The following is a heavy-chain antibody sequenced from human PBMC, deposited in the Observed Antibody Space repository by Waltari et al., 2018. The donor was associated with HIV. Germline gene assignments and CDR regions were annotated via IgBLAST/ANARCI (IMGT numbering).Heavy chain of an antibody. CDR1: GFTFSCYW. CDR2: IKQDGSEK. J-gene: IGHJ4*02. V-gene: IGHV3-7*04. D-gene: IGHD3-10*01. CDR3: ARGGFYGSGSKVN. Sequence: EVQLVESGGGLVQPGGALRLSGAASGFTFSCYWLSGVGSAPGKGLEWVANIKQDGSEKYYVDSVNGRFTISRDNAENSLYLQMNSLRAEDTAVYYCARGGFYGSGSKVNWGQGTLVTVSS.